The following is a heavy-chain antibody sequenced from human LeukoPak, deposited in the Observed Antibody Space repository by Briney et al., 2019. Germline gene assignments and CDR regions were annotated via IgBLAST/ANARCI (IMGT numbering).Heavy chain of an antibody. D-gene: IGHD6-13*01. V-gene: IGHV1-24*01. J-gene: IGHJ4*02. Sequence: ASVKVSCKVSGYTLSELAMHWVRQAPGKGLEWVGGFDPEDDETIYAQKFQGRVTMTEDTSTDTAYMDLSSLRSEDTAVYYCATDSACFVDSNSCHRLDYWGQGTLVTVSS. CDR2: FDPEDDET. CDR1: GYTLSELA. CDR3: ATDSACFVDSNSCHRLDY.